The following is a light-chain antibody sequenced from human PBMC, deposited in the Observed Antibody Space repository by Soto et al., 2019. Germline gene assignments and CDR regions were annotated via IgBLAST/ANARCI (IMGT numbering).Light chain of an antibody. CDR1: SSDVGGYNY. V-gene: IGLV2-8*01. Sequence: QSALTQPPSASGSPGQSVTISCTGTSSDVGGYNYVSWYQQHPGKAPKLMISEVYKRPSGVPDRFSGSKSGNTASLTVSGLQAEAEADYYCSSYAGSRIVVFGGGTQLTVL. J-gene: IGLJ2*01. CDR3: SSYAGSRIVV. CDR2: EVY.